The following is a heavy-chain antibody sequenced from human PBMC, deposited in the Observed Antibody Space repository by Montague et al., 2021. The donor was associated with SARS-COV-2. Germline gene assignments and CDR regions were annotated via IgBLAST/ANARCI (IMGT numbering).Heavy chain of an antibody. CDR1: GGSLSGFY. CDR2: ITHCGST. D-gene: IGHD4-23*01. Sequence: SETLSLTCAVYGGSLSGFYWTWIRQPPGKGLEWVGEITHCGSTSYSPALKSRLPISLDTSKNQFSLKLDSVTAADTATYYCAGGHDYRGNDYFDSWGQGTLVTVSS. CDR3: AGGHDYRGNDYFDS. V-gene: IGHV4-34*01. J-gene: IGHJ4*02.